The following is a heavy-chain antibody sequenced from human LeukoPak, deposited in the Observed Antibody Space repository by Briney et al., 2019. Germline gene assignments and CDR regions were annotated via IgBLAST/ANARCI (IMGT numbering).Heavy chain of an antibody. D-gene: IGHD2-2*01. Sequence: KPSETLSLTCAVYGGSFSGYYWSWIRQPAGKGLEWIGRIYTSGSTNYNPSLKSRVTMSVDTSKNQFSLKLNSVTAADTAVYYCARNIVVVSTYYYYYGMDVWGQGTTVTVSS. V-gene: IGHV4-59*10. CDR1: GGSFSGYY. CDR2: IYTSGST. J-gene: IGHJ6*02. CDR3: ARNIVVVSTYYYYYGMDV.